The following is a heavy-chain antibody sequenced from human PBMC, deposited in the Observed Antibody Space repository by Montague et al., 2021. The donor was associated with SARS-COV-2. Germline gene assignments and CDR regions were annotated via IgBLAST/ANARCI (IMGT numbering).Heavy chain of an antibody. CDR2: INHSGTT. J-gene: IGHJ5*01. CDR3: ARGGRGSRYHLLSGTWFDP. Sequence: SETLSLTCAVYGGPFSGYYWSWIRQSPGKGLEWIGEINHSGTTNXNPSLKSRVIISADTSKNQFSLKASSVTAADTAVYYCARGGRGSRYHLLSGTWFDPWGQGTLVTVSS. V-gene: IGHV4-34*01. CDR1: GGPFSGYY. D-gene: IGHD2-2*01.